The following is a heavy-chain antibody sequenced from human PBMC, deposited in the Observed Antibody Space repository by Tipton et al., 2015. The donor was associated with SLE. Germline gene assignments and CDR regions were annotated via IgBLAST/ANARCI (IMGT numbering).Heavy chain of an antibody. J-gene: IGHJ6*03. D-gene: IGHD3-10*01. CDR2: IYTSGST. Sequence: TLSLTCIVSGGSISSGSYYWSWIRQPAGKGLEWIGRIYTSGSTNYNPSLKSRVTISVDTSKNQFSLKLSSVTAADTAVYYCARGASSRGGYYYYYMDVWGKGTTVTVSS. CDR1: GGSISSGSYY. V-gene: IGHV4-61*02. CDR3: ARGASSRGGYYYYYMDV.